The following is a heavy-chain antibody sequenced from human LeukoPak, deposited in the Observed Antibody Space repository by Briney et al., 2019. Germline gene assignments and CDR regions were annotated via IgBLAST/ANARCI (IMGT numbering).Heavy chain of an antibody. Sequence: GESLRLSCAASGFTFRNYALSWVRQTQGKGLEWVSAISGSGGSTYYADSVKGRFTISRDNSKNTLYLQMNSLRAEDTAVYYCAKGSIVATIFYFDYWGQGTLVTVSS. J-gene: IGHJ4*02. CDR2: ISGSGGST. V-gene: IGHV3-23*01. D-gene: IGHD5-12*01. CDR1: GFTFRNYA. CDR3: AKGSIVATIFYFDY.